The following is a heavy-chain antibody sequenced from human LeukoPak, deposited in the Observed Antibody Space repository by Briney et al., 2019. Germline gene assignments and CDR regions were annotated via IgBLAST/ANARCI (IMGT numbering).Heavy chain of an antibody. CDR1: GYTFTSYT. CDR3: ARQKSQWLEYDAFDI. V-gene: IGHV1-3*03. D-gene: IGHD6-19*01. Sequence: ASVKVSCKASGYTFTSYTMHWVRQAPGQRLEWMGWINTGNGNTKYSQEFQGRVTITRDTSASTAYMELSSLRSEDMAVYYCARQKSQWLEYDAFDIWGQGTMVTVSS. CDR2: INTGNGNT. J-gene: IGHJ3*02.